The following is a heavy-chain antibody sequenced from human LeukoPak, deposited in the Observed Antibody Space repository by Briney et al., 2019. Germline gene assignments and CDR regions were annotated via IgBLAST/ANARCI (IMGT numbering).Heavy chain of an antibody. J-gene: IGHJ4*02. CDR1: GGTFSSYA. D-gene: IGHD1-26*01. CDR3: AGSYSGCLDY. Sequence: ASVKVSCKASGGTFSSYAISWVRQAPGQGLEWMGGIIPIFGTANYAQKFQGRVTVTTDESTSTAYMELSSLRSEDTAVYCCAGSYSGCLDYWGPGTLVTVSS. CDR2: IIPIFGTA. V-gene: IGHV1-69*05.